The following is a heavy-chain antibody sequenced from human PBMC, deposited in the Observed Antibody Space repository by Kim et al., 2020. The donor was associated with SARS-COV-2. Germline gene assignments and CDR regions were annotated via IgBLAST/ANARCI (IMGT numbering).Heavy chain of an antibody. D-gene: IGHD6-19*01. J-gene: IGHJ4*02. CDR3: ARGRASSSGWIFDY. CDR2: IKQDGSEK. Sequence: GGSLRLSCVASGFTFSNYWMNCVRQAPGKGLEWVATIKQDGSEKYYVDSVKGRFTISRDNAKNSLYLQMNTLRAEDTAVYYCARGRASSSGWIFDYWGQGTLVTVSS. CDR1: GFTFSNYW. V-gene: IGHV3-7*03.